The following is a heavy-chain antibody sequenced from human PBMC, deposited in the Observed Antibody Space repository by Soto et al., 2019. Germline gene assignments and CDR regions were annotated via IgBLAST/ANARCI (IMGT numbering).Heavy chain of an antibody. J-gene: IGHJ4*02. CDR1: GFTFSSYA. Sequence: QVQLVESGGGVVQPGRSLRLSCAASGFTFSSYAMHWVRQAPGKGLEWVAVISYDGSNKYYADSVKGRFTISRDNSKNALYLQMNSLRAEDTAVYYCARGEGIDDILTGYPGSSLGDWGPGTLVTVSS. D-gene: IGHD3-9*01. V-gene: IGHV3-30-3*01. CDR3: ARGEGIDDILTGYPGSSLGD. CDR2: ISYDGSNK.